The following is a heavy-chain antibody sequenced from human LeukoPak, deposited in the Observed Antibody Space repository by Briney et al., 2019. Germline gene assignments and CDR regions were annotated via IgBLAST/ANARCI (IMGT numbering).Heavy chain of an antibody. Sequence: SETLSLTCAVSGYSISSGYYWGWIRRPPGKGLGWIGSIYHSGSTYYNPSLKSRVTISVDTSKNQFSLKLSSVTAADTAVYYCAREVPLILTGYFDYWGQGTLVTVSS. CDR1: GYSISSGYY. D-gene: IGHD3-9*01. V-gene: IGHV4-38-2*02. J-gene: IGHJ4*02. CDR2: IYHSGST. CDR3: AREVPLILTGYFDY.